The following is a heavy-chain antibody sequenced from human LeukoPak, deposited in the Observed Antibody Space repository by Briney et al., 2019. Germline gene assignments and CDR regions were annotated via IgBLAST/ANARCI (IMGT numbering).Heavy chain of an antibody. Sequence: SETLSLTCAVYGGSFSGYYWSWIRQPPGKGLEWIGEINHSGSTNYNPSLKSRVTISVDTSKNQFSLKLSSVTAADTAVYYCARGSDILVVTAANNRFDPWGQGTLVTVSS. CDR1: GGSFSGYY. D-gene: IGHD2-2*01. CDR3: ARGSDILVVTAANNRFDP. CDR2: INHSGST. J-gene: IGHJ5*02. V-gene: IGHV4-34*01.